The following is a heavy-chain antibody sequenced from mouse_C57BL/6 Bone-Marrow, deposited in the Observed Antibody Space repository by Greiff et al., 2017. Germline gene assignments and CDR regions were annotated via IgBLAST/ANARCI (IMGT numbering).Heavy chain of an antibody. CDR1: GFSLTSYA. J-gene: IGHJ2*01. V-gene: IGHV2-9-1*01. Sequence: VHVVESGPGLVAPSQSLSITCTVSGFSLTSYAISWVRQPPGKGLEWLGVIWTGGGTNYNSALKSRLSSSKDNSKSQVFLKMNSLQTDDTARYYCARNWYYFDYWGQGTTLTVSS. CDR2: IWTGGGT. CDR3: ARNWYYFDY.